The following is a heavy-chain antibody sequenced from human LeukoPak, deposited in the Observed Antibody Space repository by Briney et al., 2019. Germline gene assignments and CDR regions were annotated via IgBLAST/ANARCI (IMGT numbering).Heavy chain of an antibody. J-gene: IGHJ5*02. V-gene: IGHV1-46*01. Sequence: ASVKVSCKASGYTFTKYFVDWVRQAPGQGLQWIGIINPSGGSTRYTQKFQGRVTTTRDTSTSTVYMELSSLRSEDTAVYYCARDGDAYCSGDCYIDPWGQGTLVTVSS. CDR1: GYTFTKYF. CDR2: INPSGGST. D-gene: IGHD2-21*02. CDR3: ARDGDAYCSGDCYIDP.